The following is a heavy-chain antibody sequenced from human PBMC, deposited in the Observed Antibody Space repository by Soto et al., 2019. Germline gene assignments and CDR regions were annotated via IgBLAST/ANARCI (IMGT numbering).Heavy chain of an antibody. Sequence: ASVKVSCKASGYTFTSYDINWVRQATGQGLEWMGWMNPNSGNTGYAQKFQGRVTMTSNTSISTAYMELSSLRSEDTAVYYCARALRHYITMVRGVSAYWGQGTLVTVSS. CDR2: MNPNSGNT. CDR1: GYTFTSYD. J-gene: IGHJ4*02. V-gene: IGHV1-8*01. CDR3: ARALRHYITMVRGVSAY. D-gene: IGHD3-10*01.